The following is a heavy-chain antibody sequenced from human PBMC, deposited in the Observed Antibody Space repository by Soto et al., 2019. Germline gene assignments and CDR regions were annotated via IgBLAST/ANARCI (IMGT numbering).Heavy chain of an antibody. CDR1: GFTFSSHW. D-gene: IGHD3-10*01. CDR3: AIDYYFRSGSVDY. CDR2: VNLDGSEK. Sequence: EVQLVESGGGLVQPGGSLRLSCAASGFTFSSHWMSWVRQAPGKGLEWVANVNLDGSEKYYVDSVKGRFTISRDNAKISLYLQMNSLRAEDTAVYYCAIDYYFRSGSVDYWGQGILVTVSS. J-gene: IGHJ4*02. V-gene: IGHV3-7*01.